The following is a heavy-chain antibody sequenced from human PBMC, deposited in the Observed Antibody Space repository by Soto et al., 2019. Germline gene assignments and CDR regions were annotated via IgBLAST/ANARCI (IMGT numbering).Heavy chain of an antibody. J-gene: IGHJ3*02. D-gene: IGHD3-10*01. CDR3: GRVRITRVRGDTAAAFNI. V-gene: IGHV1-8*01. Sequence: ASVKVSCKASGYTFTSYDINWVRQATGQGLEWMGWMNPNSGNTGYAQKFQGRVTMTRNTSISTAYMELSSLRSEDTAVYYCGRVRITRVRGDTAAAFNIWGQGKMVTVSS. CDR2: MNPNSGNT. CDR1: GYTFTSYD.